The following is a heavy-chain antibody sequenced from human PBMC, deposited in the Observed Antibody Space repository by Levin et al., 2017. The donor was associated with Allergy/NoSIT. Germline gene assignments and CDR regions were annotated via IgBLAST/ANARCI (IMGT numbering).Heavy chain of an antibody. CDR1: GGSISSSSYY. D-gene: IGHD3-10*01. Sequence: GSLRLSCTVSGGSISSSSYYWGWIRQPPGKGLEWIGSIYYSGSTYYNPSLKSRVTISVDTSKNQFSLKLSSVTAADTAVYYCARHKPAPKGWFREPQYFQHWGQGTLVTVSS. V-gene: IGHV4-39*01. CDR2: IYYSGST. CDR3: ARHKPAPKGWFREPQYFQH. J-gene: IGHJ1*01.